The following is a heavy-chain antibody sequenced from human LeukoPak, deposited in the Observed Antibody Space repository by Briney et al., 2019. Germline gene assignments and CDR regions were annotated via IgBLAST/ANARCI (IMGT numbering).Heavy chain of an antibody. Sequence: GGSLRLSCAASGFIFGSRWMSWVRQAPGKGLEWVANIKRDGSEEYYLDSVKGRFTISRDNAKNSLYLQMNSLRAEGTAVYYCATLLGDKTIFDYWGQGTLVTACS. CDR2: IKRDGSEE. CDR3: ATLLGDKTIFDY. V-gene: IGHV3-7*01. J-gene: IGHJ4*02. D-gene: IGHD1-26*01. CDR1: GFIFGSRW.